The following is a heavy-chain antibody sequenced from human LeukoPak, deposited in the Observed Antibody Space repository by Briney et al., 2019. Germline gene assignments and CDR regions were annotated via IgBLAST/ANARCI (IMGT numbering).Heavy chain of an antibody. J-gene: IGHJ4*02. CDR1: GFTFSGFA. CDR3: AKESPYAVGGTGRVYYFDS. D-gene: IGHD1-26*01. V-gene: IGHV3-23*01. CDR2: ISNSGRT. Sequence: GGSLRLSCTASGFTFSGFAISWVRQAPGKGPEWVSAISNSGRTYYTDSVKGRFTISRDNSKNTVHLQMNSLGVEDTAVYYCAKESPYAVGGTGRVYYFDSWGQGALVTVSS.